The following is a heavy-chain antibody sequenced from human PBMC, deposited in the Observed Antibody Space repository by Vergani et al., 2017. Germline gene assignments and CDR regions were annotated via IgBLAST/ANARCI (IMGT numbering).Heavy chain of an antibody. D-gene: IGHD2-2*01. CDR2: IYHSGST. V-gene: IGHV4-38-2*01. Sequence: QVQLQESGPGLVKPSETLSLTCAVSGYSISSGYYWGWIRQPPGKGLEWIGSIYHSGSTYYNPSLKSRVTISVDTSKNQFSLKLSSVTAADTAVYYCARFNIVVVPAAQEGRAFDIWGQGTMVTVSS. CDR3: ARFNIVVVPAAQEGRAFDI. CDR1: GYSISSGYY. J-gene: IGHJ3*02.